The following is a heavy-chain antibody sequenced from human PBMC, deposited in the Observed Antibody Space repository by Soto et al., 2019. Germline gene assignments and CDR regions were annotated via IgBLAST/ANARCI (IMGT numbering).Heavy chain of an antibody. CDR3: ARDRGYRYGIDFLN. J-gene: IGHJ4*02. CDR2: IYYRGST. Sequence: QVQLQESGPGLVKPSQTLSLTCTVSGGSISSGDYYWSWIRQPPGKGLGWIGYIYYRGSTYYNPSPKRRVTXXVXPXXNHSALKLSSVTAADTAVYYCARDRGYRYGIDFLNWGQGTLVTVSS. V-gene: IGHV4-30-4*01. D-gene: IGHD5-18*01. CDR1: GGSISSGDYY.